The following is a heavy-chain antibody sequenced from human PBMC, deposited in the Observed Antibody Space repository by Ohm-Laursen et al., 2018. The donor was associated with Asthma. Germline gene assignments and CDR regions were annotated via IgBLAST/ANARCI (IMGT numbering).Heavy chain of an antibody. Sequence: SLRLSCAASGFTFSTYWMHWVRHAPGKGLVWVSRVYGDGSNTIYADSVKGRFTISRDNAKNTLYLQMNSLRAEDTALYYCVTDLRRSSSFNWFDPWGQGTLVTVSS. CDR2: VYGDGSNT. CDR1: GFTFSTYW. J-gene: IGHJ5*02. CDR3: VTDLRRSSSFNWFDP. D-gene: IGHD6-6*01. V-gene: IGHV3-74*01.